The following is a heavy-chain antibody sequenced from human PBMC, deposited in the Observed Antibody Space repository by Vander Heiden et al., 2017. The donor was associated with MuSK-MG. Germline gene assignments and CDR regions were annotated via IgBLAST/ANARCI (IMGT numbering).Heavy chain of an antibody. CDR3: ARLYDFLDP. V-gene: IGHV4-39*01. CDR2: IYYSGST. D-gene: IGHD3-3*01. J-gene: IGHJ5*02. Sequence: QLQLQESGPGLVKPSETVCLTCTVSGGSISGSSYSWGWFRQPPGKGLEWIGSIYYSGSTYYNPSLKSRVTISVDTSKTQFSLKLSSVTAADTAVYYCARLYDFLDPWGQGTLVTVSS. CDR1: GGSISGSSYS.